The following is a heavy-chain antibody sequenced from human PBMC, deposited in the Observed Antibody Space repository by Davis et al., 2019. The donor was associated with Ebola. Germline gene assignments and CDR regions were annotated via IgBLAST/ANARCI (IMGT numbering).Heavy chain of an antibody. V-gene: IGHV3-30-3*01. CDR1: GFTFSSYA. D-gene: IGHD3-3*01. CDR3: AKDPGGYDFWSGYSHYYHGMDV. J-gene: IGHJ6*02. CDR2: ISYDGSNK. Sequence: PGGSLRLSCAASGFTFSSYAMHWVRQAPGKGLEWVAVISYDGSNKYYADSVKGRFTISRDNSKNTLYLQMNSLRAEDTAVYYCAKDPGGYDFWSGYSHYYHGMDVWGQGTTVTVSS.